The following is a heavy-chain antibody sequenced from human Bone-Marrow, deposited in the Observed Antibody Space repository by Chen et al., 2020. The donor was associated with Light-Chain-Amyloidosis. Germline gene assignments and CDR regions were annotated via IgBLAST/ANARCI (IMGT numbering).Heavy chain of an antibody. Sequence: EVQLVESGGGLVKPGGSLRLSCAASGITFSNAWMSWVRQAPGKGLEWVGRIKSKSDGGTTDYTAPVKGRFTISRDDSKNTLYLQMNSLRTEDTAVYYCTTHTGNWNYNGMDVWGQGTTVTVSS. V-gene: IGHV3-15*01. D-gene: IGHD1-1*01. J-gene: IGHJ6*02. CDR2: IKSKSDGGTT. CDR3: TTHTGNWNYNGMDV. CDR1: GITFSNAW.